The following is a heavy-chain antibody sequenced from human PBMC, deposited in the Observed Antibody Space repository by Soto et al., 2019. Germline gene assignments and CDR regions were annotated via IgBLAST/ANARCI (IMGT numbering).Heavy chain of an antibody. J-gene: IGHJ6*02. CDR2: IYHSGST. CDR3: ARVPDV. V-gene: IGHV4-30-2*01. Sequence: SETLSLTCAVSGCSISSGGYSWSWIRQPPGKGLEWIGYIYHSGSTYYNPSLKSRVTISVDRSKNQFSLKLSSVTAADAAVYYCARVPDVWGQGTTVT. CDR1: GCSISSGGYS.